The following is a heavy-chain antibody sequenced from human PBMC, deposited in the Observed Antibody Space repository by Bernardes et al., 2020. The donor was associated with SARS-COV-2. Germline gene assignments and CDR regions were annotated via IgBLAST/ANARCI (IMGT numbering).Heavy chain of an antibody. D-gene: IGHD3-9*01. J-gene: IGHJ6*02. V-gene: IGHV3-7*01. CDR1: GFTFSSYW. CDR2: IKQDGSEK. CDR3: ARNQVNPESYYDILTGYYNVPYYNGMDV. Sequence: GGSLRLSCAASGFTFSSYWMSWVRQAPGKGLEWVANIKQDGSEKYYVDSVKGRFTISRDNAKNSLYLQMNSLRAEDTAVYYCARNQVNPESYYDILTGYYNVPYYNGMDVWGQGTTVTVSS.